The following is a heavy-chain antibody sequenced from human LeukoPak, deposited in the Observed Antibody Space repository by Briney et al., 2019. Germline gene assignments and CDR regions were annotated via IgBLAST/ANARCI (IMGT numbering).Heavy chain of an antibody. V-gene: IGHV7-4-1*02. CDR2: INTNTGNP. J-gene: IGHJ4*02. CDR3: ARGVDTAAGIF. Sequence: ASVKVSCKASGYTFISYAMNWVRQAPGQGLEWMGWINTNTGNPTYAQGFTGRSVFSLDTSVSTAYLQISSLKTEDTAVYYCARGVDTAAGIFWGQGTLVTVSS. D-gene: IGHD6-13*01. CDR1: GYTFISYA.